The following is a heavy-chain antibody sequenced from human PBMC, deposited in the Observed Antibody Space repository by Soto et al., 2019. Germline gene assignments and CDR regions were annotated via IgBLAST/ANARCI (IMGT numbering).Heavy chain of an antibody. CDR2: ISGYNGNT. CDR3: AREGPAPYYYYGMDV. CDR1: GYSFTTYG. Sequence: QVQLVQSRGEVKKPGASVKVSCKTSGYSFTTYGISWVRQAPGQGLELMGWISGYNGNTNYAQNLQDRVTMTTDTSTSTAYMELRSLRSDDTAVYYCAREGPAPYYYYGMDVWGQGSTVTVSS. V-gene: IGHV1-18*01. J-gene: IGHJ6*02.